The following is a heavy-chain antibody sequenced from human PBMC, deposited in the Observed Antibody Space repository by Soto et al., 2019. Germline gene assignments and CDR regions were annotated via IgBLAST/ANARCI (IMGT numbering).Heavy chain of an antibody. J-gene: IGHJ6*02. CDR1: GFTFSSYG. D-gene: IGHD3-22*01. CDR2: IWYDGSNK. Sequence: SLRLSCAASGFTFSSYGMHWVRQAPGKGLEWVAVIWYDGSNKYYADSVKGRFTISRDNSKNTLYLQMNSLRAEDTAVYYCARAYYYDSSGYSPYYYYYGMDVWGQGTTVTVS. CDR3: ARAYYYDSSGYSPYYYYYGMDV. V-gene: IGHV3-33*01.